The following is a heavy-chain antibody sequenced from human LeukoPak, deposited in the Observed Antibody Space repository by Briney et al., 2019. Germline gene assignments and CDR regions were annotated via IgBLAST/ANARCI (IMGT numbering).Heavy chain of an antibody. CDR2: MNPNSGNT. Sequence: ASVKVSCKASGYTFTSYDINWVRQATGQGLEWMGWMNPNSGNTGYAQKFQGRVTMTRNTSISTAYMELSSLRSEDTAVYYCARGLDYDFWSGYYGMDVWGQGTTVIVSS. D-gene: IGHD3-3*01. V-gene: IGHV1-8*01. CDR1: GYTFTSYD. CDR3: ARGLDYDFWSGYYGMDV. J-gene: IGHJ6*02.